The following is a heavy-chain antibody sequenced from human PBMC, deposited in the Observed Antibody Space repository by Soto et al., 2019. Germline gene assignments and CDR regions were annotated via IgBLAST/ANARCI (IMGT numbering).Heavy chain of an antibody. CDR2: RYYSEST. Sequence: SEILSLTCTVSGGSITTGGYYWSWIRQLPGKGLEWIGHRYYSESTYYNPSLKSRVSISLETSKNQFSLKLSFVTAADTAMYYCARTKCSGGSCYSWSLDYWGQGTPVTVSS. CDR3: ARTKCSGGSCYSWSLDY. V-gene: IGHV4-31*03. D-gene: IGHD2-15*01. J-gene: IGHJ4*02. CDR1: GGSITTGGYY.